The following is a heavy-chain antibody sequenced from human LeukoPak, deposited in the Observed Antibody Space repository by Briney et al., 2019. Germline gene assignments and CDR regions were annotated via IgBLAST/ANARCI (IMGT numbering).Heavy chain of an antibody. CDR3: AKDVGKWESLHFFDY. J-gene: IGHJ4*02. V-gene: IGHV3-23*01. CDR2: ISGSGAST. D-gene: IGHD1-26*01. Sequence: GGSLRLSCAGSGFPFSPAWMSWVRQAPGKGLEWISGISGSGASTYYADSVKGRFTISRDDSRNTLYLQMNSLRGDDTAVYYCAKDVGKWESLHFFDYWGQGTLVTVSS. CDR1: GFPFSPAW.